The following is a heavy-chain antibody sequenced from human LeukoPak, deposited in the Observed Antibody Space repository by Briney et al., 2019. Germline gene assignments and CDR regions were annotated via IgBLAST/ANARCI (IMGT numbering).Heavy chain of an antibody. Sequence: GGSLRLSCAASGFTFSGSAMHWVRQASGKGLEWVGRIRSKANSYATAYAASVKGRFTISRGDSKNTAYLQMNSLKTKDTAVYYCTTVGAPTGYWGQGTLVTVSS. CDR3: TTVGAPTGY. CDR1: GFTFSGSA. CDR2: IRSKANSYAT. V-gene: IGHV3-73*01. J-gene: IGHJ4*02. D-gene: IGHD1-26*01.